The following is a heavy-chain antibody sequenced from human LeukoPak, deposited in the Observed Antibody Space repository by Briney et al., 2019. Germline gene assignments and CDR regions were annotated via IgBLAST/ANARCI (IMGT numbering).Heavy chain of an antibody. D-gene: IGHD3-22*01. J-gene: IGHJ5*02. CDR2: IHHSGST. CDR3: ARKYYYDTSGYYNWFDP. CDR1: GDSISSRYW. Sequence: SETLSLTCTVSGDSISSRYWWSWVRQAPEKGLEWIGEIHHSGSTNYNPSFKSRVTMSVDKSKSHFSLNLISVTAADTAVYYCARKYYYDTSGYYNWFDPWGQGTLVTVSS. V-gene: IGHV4-4*02.